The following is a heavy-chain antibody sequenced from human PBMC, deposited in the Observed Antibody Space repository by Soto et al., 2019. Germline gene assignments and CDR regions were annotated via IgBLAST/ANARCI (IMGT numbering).Heavy chain of an antibody. Sequence: EVQLVESGGALVQPGSSLRLSCAASGFTFHDHAMHWVRQVPGKGLEWISGISWNSETTRYAESVKGRFTISRDNAKNSLDLQMNSLRVEDTALYYCAKDKAAAGAFNAFDVWGQGTMVTVSS. J-gene: IGHJ3*01. CDR2: ISWNSETT. CDR3: AKDKAAAGAFNAFDV. D-gene: IGHD6-13*01. CDR1: GFTFHDHA. V-gene: IGHV3-9*01.